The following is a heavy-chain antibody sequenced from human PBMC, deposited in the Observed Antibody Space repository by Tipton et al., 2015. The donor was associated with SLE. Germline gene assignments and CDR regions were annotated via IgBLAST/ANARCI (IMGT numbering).Heavy chain of an antibody. CDR2: IYYSGST. D-gene: IGHD4-17*01. Sequence: TLSLTCAVYGGSFSGYYWSWIRQPPGKGLEWIGYIYYSGSTNYNPSLKSRVTISVDTSKNQFSLKLSSVTAADTAVYYCASWNGDYVNYWGQGTLVTVSS. CDR1: GGSFSGYY. J-gene: IGHJ4*02. CDR3: ASWNGDYVNY. V-gene: IGHV4-59*08.